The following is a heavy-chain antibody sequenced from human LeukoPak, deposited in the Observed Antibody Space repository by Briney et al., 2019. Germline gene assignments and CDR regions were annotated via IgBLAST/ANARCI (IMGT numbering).Heavy chain of an antibody. CDR2: IRSKGNNYAT. J-gene: IGHJ4*02. CDR3: AKYYYDSGSYPDS. Sequence: PGGSLRLSCAASGFTFSGSAMHWVRQASGKGLEWVGRIRSKGNNYATAYAASVKGRFTISRDDSKNTLYLQMSSLRAEDTAVYYCAKYYYDSGSYPDSWGQGTLVTVSS. CDR1: GFTFSGSA. V-gene: IGHV3-73*01. D-gene: IGHD3-10*01.